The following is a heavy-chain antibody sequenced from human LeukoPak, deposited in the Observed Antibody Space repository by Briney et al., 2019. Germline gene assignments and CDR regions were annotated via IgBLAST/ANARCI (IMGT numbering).Heavy chain of an antibody. V-gene: IGHV3-74*01. CDR3: AREATGEFDY. CDR2: ISTDGSST. Sequence: GGSLRLSCAASGFTFSSYWMHWVRQAPGKGLVWVSRISTDGSSTSCADSVKGRFTISRDNAKNTLYVQMNSLRADDTAVYYCAREATGEFDYWGRGTLVTVSS. CDR1: GFTFSSYW. J-gene: IGHJ4*02. D-gene: IGHD5-24*01.